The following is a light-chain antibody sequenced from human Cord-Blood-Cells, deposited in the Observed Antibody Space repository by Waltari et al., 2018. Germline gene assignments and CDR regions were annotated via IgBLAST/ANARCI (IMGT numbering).Light chain of an antibody. J-gene: IGLJ2*01. CDR2: GKN. CDR1: SLRRYY. CDR3: NSRDSSDNHGV. V-gene: IGLV3-19*01. Sequence: SSELTQHPAVSVALGQTVRITCQGDSLRRYYASWDKQKPGQAPVLVIYGKNNRPSGIPDGFSGSSSGNTAFLTTTGAQAEEEGDCCCNSRDSSDNHGVFGGGTKLTGL.